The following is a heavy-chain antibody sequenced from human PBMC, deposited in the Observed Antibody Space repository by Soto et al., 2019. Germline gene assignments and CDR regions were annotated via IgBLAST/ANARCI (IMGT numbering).Heavy chain of an antibody. CDR1: GCTFSEAW. D-gene: IGHD2-15*01. Sequence: PGGSRRRSWAAPGCTFSEAWMTWVRQAPGKGLEWVGRIKSKTDGGTTDSAASVKHRFTITRDHSKNTLYLQMHRLKTEYTAVSCCTPSRPSVAAIYYYYGMDVWGQGTTATVSS. CDR2: IKSKTDGGTT. CDR3: TPSRPSVAAIYYYYGMDV. V-gene: IGHV3-15*01. J-gene: IGHJ6*01.